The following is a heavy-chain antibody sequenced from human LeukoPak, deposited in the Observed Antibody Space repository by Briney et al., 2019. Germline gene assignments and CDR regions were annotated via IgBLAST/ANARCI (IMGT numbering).Heavy chain of an antibody. J-gene: IGHJ5*02. CDR2: IYTSGST. V-gene: IGHV4-61*02. CDR3: ALSAHYDSSGYSWFDP. Sequence: LSETLSLTCTVSGGSISSGSYYWSWIRQPAGKGLEWIGRIYTSGSTNYNPSLKSRVTISVDTSKNQFSLKLSSVTAADTAVYYCALSAHYDSSGYSWFDPWGQGTLVTVSS. CDR1: GGSISSGSYY. D-gene: IGHD3-22*01.